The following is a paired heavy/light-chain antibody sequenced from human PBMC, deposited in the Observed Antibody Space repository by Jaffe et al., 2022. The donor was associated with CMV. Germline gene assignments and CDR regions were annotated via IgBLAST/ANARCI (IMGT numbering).Heavy chain of an antibody. CDR1: GGSISSSSYY. J-gene: IGHJ5*02. CDR3: ARHFGTIFGVVIMIGTDNWFDP. Sequence: QLQLQESGPGLVKPSETLSLTCTVSGGSISSSSYYWGWIRQPPGKGLEWIGSIYYSGSTYYNPSLKSRVTISVDTSKNQFSLKLSSVTAADTAVYYCARHFGTIFGVVIMIGTDNWFDPWGQGTLVTVSS. V-gene: IGHV4-39*01. D-gene: IGHD3-3*01. CDR2: IYYSGST.
Light chain of an antibody. V-gene: IGKV3-11*01. J-gene: IGKJ2*01. CDR3: QQRSNWPPVYT. CDR1: QSVSSY. Sequence: EIVLTQSPATLSLSPGERATLSCRASQSVSSYLAWYQQKPGQAPRLLIYDASNRATGIPARFSGSGSGTDFTLTISSLEPEDFAVYYCQQRSNWPPVYTFGQGTKLEIK. CDR2: DAS.